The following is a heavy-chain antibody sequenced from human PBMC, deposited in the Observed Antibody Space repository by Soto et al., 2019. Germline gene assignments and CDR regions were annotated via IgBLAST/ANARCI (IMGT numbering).Heavy chain of an antibody. CDR3: AKDNSLHWFDP. Sequence: GGALRLSCATSGFSFSTYAMTWVRQAPGKGLEWVSTFNGNGGGTYYADSVKGRFTISRDNSKNTLYLQMDSLRAEDTATYYCAKDNSLHWFDPWGQGTLVTVSS. V-gene: IGHV3-23*01. D-gene: IGHD2-15*01. CDR1: GFSFSTYA. J-gene: IGHJ5*02. CDR2: FNGNGGGT.